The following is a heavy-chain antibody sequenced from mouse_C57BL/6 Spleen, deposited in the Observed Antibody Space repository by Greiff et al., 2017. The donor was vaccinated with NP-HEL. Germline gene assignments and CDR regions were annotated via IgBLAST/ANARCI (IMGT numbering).Heavy chain of an antibody. CDR3: ARQGGNYARFAY. CDR1: GFTFSDYG. Sequence: EVKLVESGGGLVKPGGSLKLSCAASGFTFSDYGMHWVRQAPEKGLEWVAYISSGSSTTYYADTVKGEITIPRDNAKNTLFLQMTSLRSKGTAMYYCARQGGNYARFAYWGQGTLVTVSA. CDR2: ISSGSSTT. D-gene: IGHD2-1*01. J-gene: IGHJ3*01. V-gene: IGHV5-17*01.